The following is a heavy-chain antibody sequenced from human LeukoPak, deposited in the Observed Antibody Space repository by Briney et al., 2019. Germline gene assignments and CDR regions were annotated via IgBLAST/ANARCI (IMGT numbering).Heavy chain of an antibody. CDR3: ATTDSSGYYLIRGFDY. CDR2: IRNDESSK. V-gene: IGHV3-30*02. CDR1: GFIFSRYG. D-gene: IGHD3-22*01. Sequence: GGSLRLSCGASGFIFSRYGMHWVRQAPGKGLEWVASIRNDESSKYYADSVTGRFSISRDNSKNTLSLQMNTLRAEDTAVYYCATTDSSGYYLIRGFDYWCQGTLVTVSP. J-gene: IGHJ4*02.